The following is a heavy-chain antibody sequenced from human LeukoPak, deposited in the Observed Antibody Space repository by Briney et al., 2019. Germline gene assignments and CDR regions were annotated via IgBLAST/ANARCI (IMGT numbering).Heavy chain of an antibody. Sequence: SETLSLTCTVSGGSVSSGTYYWSWIRQPPGKGLEWIGYMYYSGSTNYNPSLKSRVTISVDTSKNHFSLKLSSMTAADTAVYYCARVPLRSFDLGSFDIWGQGTMVTVSS. D-gene: IGHD3-9*01. V-gene: IGHV4-61*03. CDR2: MYYSGST. J-gene: IGHJ3*02. CDR3: ARVPLRSFDLGSFDI. CDR1: GGSVSSGTYY.